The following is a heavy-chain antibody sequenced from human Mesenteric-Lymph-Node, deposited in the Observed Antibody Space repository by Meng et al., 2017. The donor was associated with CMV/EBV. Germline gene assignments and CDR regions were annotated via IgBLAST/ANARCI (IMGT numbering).Heavy chain of an antibody. CDR3: ARPFPSWQSPRLDPFGA. Sequence: LPLLGSGPGQVKPSETLSLTCTVSGDSISSFYDWGWIRQPPGRGLEWIGSVHYTGSTYYSPSLKSRVTVSVDTSKNQFSLRLTSVTAADTAVYYCARPFPSWQSPRLDPFGAWGQGTLVTVSS. V-gene: IGHV4-39*01. J-gene: IGHJ5*02. CDR1: GDSISSFYD. CDR2: VHYTGST. D-gene: IGHD6-19*01.